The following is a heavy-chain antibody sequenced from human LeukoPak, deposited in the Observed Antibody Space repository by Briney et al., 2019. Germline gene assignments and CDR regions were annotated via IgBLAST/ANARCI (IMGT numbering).Heavy chain of an antibody. V-gene: IGHV4-59*08. Sequence: SETLSLTCTVSGGSISSYYWSWIRQPPGKGLEWIGYIYYSGSTNYNPSLKSRATISVDTSKNQFSLKLSSVTAAATAVYYCARQRDYYDSSGYSGFDYWGQGTLVTVSS. CDR3: ARQRDYYDSSGYSGFDY. J-gene: IGHJ4*02. CDR1: GGSISSYY. D-gene: IGHD3-22*01. CDR2: IYYSGST.